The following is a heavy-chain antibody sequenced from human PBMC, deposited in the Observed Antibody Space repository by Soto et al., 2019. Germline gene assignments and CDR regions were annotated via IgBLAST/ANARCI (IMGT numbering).Heavy chain of an antibody. CDR1: GGSISSGYYY. D-gene: IGHD6-19*01. J-gene: IGHJ4*02. V-gene: IGHV4-30-4*01. Sequence: SETLSLTCSVSGGSISSGYYYWSWIRQPPGKGLEWIGYIYSSGRTDYNPSLKSRLTISEDTSKNQFSLRLRSVTAADTAVYYCGRAGSSGWYYFDYWGQGTLVTVYS. CDR2: IYSSGRT. CDR3: GRAGSSGWYYFDY.